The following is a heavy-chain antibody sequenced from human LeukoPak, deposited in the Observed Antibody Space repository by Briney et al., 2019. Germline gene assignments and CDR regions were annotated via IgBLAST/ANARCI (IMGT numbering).Heavy chain of an antibody. CDR1: GGSISSSY. Sequence: SETLSLTCTVSGGSISSSYWTWIRQPPGRGLEWIGYIYNSGSTSYNPSLKSRVTMSLDTSKNQISLRLNSVTAADTAIYYCVRQLDPGLPVGASWGQGTLVSVSS. CDR2: IYNSGST. V-gene: IGHV4-59*08. D-gene: IGHD3/OR15-3a*01. CDR3: VRQLDPGLPVGAS. J-gene: IGHJ4*02.